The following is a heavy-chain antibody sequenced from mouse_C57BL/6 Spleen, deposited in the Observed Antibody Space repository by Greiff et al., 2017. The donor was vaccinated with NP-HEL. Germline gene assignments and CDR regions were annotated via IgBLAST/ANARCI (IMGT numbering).Heavy chain of an antibody. Sequence: QVQLQQSGAELVKPGASVKLSCKASGYTFTSYWMHWVKQRPGQGLEWIGMIHPNSGSTNYNEKFKSKATLTVDKSSSTAYMQLSSLTSEDSAVYYCARSDSSAWFDYWGQGTLVTVSA. D-gene: IGHD3-2*01. CDR3: ARSDSSAWFDY. CDR2: IHPNSGST. J-gene: IGHJ3*01. CDR1: GYTFTSYW. V-gene: IGHV1-64*01.